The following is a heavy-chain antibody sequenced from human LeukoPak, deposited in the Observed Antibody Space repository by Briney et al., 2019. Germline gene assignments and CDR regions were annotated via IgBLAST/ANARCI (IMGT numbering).Heavy chain of an antibody. CDR3: ARVGAVAAADC. CDR2: IFGGDST. Sequence: TGGSLRLSCAASGFIVSSKYMSWVRQAPGKGLEWVSIIFGGDSTYYADSVKGRFTISRDNSKNTVYLQMNSLRAEDTAVYYCARVGAVAAADCWGQGTLVTVSS. CDR1: GFIVSSKY. D-gene: IGHD6-19*01. V-gene: IGHV3-66*01. J-gene: IGHJ4*02.